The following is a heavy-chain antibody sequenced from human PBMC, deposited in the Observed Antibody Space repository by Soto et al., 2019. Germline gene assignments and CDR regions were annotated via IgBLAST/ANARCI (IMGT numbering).Heavy chain of an antibody. CDR2: ISYDGTTK. Sequence: GGSLRLSCAASGFTFSSFAMHWVRQPPGMGLEWVSLISYDGTTKYYADSVKGRFTISRDNSNDTLYLQMNSLRAEDTAVYYCVRDPCGDCFHWYFALWGHGTLVTVSS. CDR1: GFTFSSFA. J-gene: IGHJ2*01. CDR3: VRDPCGDCFHWYFAL. V-gene: IGHV3-30-3*01. D-gene: IGHD2-21*02.